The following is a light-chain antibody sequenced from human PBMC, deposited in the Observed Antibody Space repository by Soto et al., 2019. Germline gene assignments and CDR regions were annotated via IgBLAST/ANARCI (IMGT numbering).Light chain of an antibody. CDR2: DAS. J-gene: IGKJ2*01. CDR1: QSVSSN. V-gene: IGKV3-15*01. CDR3: QQYINWPES. Sequence: EVVMTQSPASMSVSPGERVTLSGRASQSVSSNLAWYQQKPGQAPRLLVYDASARATGVPARFSGSGSGTEFTLTNCSLRSEDFAVYYCQQYINWPESFGPGTKLEIK.